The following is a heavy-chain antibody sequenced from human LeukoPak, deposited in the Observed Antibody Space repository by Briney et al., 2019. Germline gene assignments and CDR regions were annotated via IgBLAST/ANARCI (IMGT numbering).Heavy chain of an antibody. CDR2: ISSSSSVI. CDR3: ARDSVLDY. Sequence: PGRSLRLSCAASEFSFSSYGMHWVRQAPGKGLEWVSYISSSSSVIYYADSVKGRFTISRDNAKNSLYLQMNSLRDEDTAVYYCARDSVLDYWGQGTLVTVSS. D-gene: IGHD2-8*02. V-gene: IGHV3-48*02. CDR1: EFSFSSYG. J-gene: IGHJ4*02.